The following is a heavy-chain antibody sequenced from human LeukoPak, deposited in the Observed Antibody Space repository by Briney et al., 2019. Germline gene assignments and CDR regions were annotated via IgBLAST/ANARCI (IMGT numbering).Heavy chain of an antibody. CDR3: AGDRYSGDDWWGCYYYYDMDV. CDR1: GGSNSSYY. J-gene: IGHJ6*03. V-gene: IGHV4-4*07. Sequence: SETLSLTCTVTGGSNSSYYWSWIRPPAGKGLDWIGRIYTSGSNNYKPSLKSQVPIYVDTSKNQLSLKLSSVPAEDTGVDYCAGDRYSGDDWWGCYYYYDMDVWGKGTTVTISS. D-gene: IGHD5-12*01. CDR2: IYTSGSN.